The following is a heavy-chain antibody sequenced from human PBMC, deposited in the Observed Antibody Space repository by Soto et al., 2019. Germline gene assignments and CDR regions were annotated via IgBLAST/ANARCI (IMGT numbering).Heavy chain of an antibody. CDR2: ISAYNGNT. CDR3: ARDRQYYDFWSGYYGNGMDV. Sequence: ASVKVSCKASGYTFTSYGTSWVRQAPGQGLEWMGWISAYNGNTNYAQKLQGRVTMTTDTSTSTAYMELRSLRSDDTAVYYCARDRQYYDFWSGYYGNGMDVWGQGTKVTVSS. V-gene: IGHV1-18*01. CDR1: GYTFTSYG. J-gene: IGHJ6*02. D-gene: IGHD3-3*01.